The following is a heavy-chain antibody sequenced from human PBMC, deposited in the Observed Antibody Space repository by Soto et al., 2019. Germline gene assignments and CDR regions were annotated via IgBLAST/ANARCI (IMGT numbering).Heavy chain of an antibody. CDR2: IWYDGSNK. J-gene: IGHJ4*02. Sequence: PGGSLRLSCAASGFTLSSYGMHWVRQAPGKGLEWVAVIWYDGSNKYYADSVKGRFTISRDNSKNTLYLQMNSLRDEDTAVYYCARVSGFWTGLPPFDYWGQGTLVTVSS. CDR1: GFTLSSYG. D-gene: IGHD3-3*01. V-gene: IGHV3-33*01. CDR3: ARVSGFWTGLPPFDY.